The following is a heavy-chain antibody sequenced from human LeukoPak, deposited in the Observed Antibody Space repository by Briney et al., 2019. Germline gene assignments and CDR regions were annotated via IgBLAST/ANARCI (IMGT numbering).Heavy chain of an antibody. CDR2: ISAYNGNT. CDR3: ARDHDSSGYWVFDY. CDR1: GYTFTSYG. Sequence: ASVKVSCKASGYTFTSYGFSWVRQAPGQGLEGMGWISAYNGNTNYAQKLQDRVTMTTDTSPSTAYMELRSLRSDDTAVYYCARDHDSSGYWVFDYWGQGTLVTVSS. V-gene: IGHV1-18*01. D-gene: IGHD3-22*01. J-gene: IGHJ4*02.